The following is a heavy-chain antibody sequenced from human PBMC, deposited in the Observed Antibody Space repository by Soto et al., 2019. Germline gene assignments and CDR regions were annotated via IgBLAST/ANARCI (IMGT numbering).Heavy chain of an antibody. Sequence: QLQLQESGPGLVKPSETLSLTCTVSGCSISSSSYCWGWIRQPPGKGLGWTGSMYYSGSTYYNPSLQTRVTICIKTSEIQLCLWLSCGTAAGKAVYYCASTIFRPSNWSDPWGQGTLVTVSS. V-gene: IGHV4-39*01. D-gene: IGHD3-9*01. CDR3: ASTIFRPSNWSDP. J-gene: IGHJ5*02. CDR1: GCSISSSSYC. CDR2: MYYSGST.